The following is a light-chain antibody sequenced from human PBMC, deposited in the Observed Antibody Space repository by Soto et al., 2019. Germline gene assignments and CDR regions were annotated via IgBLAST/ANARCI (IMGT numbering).Light chain of an antibody. CDR1: QSVSSSY. V-gene: IGKV3-20*01. CDR2: GAS. J-gene: IGKJ4*01. CDR3: QQYGSSPLT. Sequence: EIVLTQSPGTLSLSPGERATLSCRASQSVSSSYLAWYQQKPGQAPRLLIYGASSRATGIPDRFSGSGSGTDFTLTISRLEPEDFAVYYCQQYGSSPLTVGRGTKA.